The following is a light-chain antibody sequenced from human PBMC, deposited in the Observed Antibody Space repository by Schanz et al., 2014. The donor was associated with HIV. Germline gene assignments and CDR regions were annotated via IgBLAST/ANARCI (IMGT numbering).Light chain of an antibody. CDR2: GAS. J-gene: IGKJ5*01. CDR3: QQYNNWPPIT. Sequence: EIVLTQSPGTLSLSPGERATLSCRASQSISSNYLAWYQQKPGQAPRLLIYGASSGATGIPARFSGSGSGTEFTLIISSLQSEDFAVYYCQQYNNWPPITFGQGTRLEIK. V-gene: IGKV3-15*01. CDR1: QSISSN.